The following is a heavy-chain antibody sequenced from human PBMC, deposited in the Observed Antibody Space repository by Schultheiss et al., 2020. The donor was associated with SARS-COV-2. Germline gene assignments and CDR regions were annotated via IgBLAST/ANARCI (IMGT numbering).Heavy chain of an antibody. CDR2: IKSKTDGGTT. Sequence: GGSLRLSCAASGFTFSNAWMNWVRQAPGKGLEWVGRIKSKTDGGTTDYAAPVKGRFTISRDDSKNTLYLQMNSLKTEDTAVYYCTTFGQLRYFDWLFQSDYYYYYYMDVWGKGTTVTVSS. CDR1: GFTFSNAW. V-gene: IGHV3-15*07. CDR3: TTFGQLRYFDWLFQSDYYYYYYMDV. D-gene: IGHD3-9*01. J-gene: IGHJ6*03.